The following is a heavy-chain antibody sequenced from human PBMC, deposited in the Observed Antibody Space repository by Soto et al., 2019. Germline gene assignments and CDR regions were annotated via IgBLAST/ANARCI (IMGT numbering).Heavy chain of an antibody. J-gene: IGHJ2*01. V-gene: IGHV4-34*01. CDR2: INNGGSS. Sequence: QVHLQQWGAGLLKPSETLSLTCAVYGGSFSGYYWSWIRQPPGKGLAWIGEINNGGSSNYTLSLKRRVSISVSTSHNQSTLKLTTVTAADAAVYDCARVGGDGYNQTSFFVLRGRCPLVTASS. CDR1: GGSFSGYY. CDR3: ARVGGDGYNQTSFFVL. D-gene: IGHD3-16*01.